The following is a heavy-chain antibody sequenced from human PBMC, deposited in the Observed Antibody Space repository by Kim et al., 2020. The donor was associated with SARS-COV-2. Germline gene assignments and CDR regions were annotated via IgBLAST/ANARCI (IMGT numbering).Heavy chain of an antibody. CDR3: ARGLMTFGGASIPHNDAFDM. J-gene: IGHJ3*02. CDR1: GDTFNKYT. V-gene: IGHV1-69*13. D-gene: IGHD3-3*01. CDR2: FLPIFGTA. Sequence: SVKVSCKASGDTFNKYTFNWVRQAPGQGPEWMGAFLPIFGTANYAEKFQGRVTITADVSTATLSMELSSLRSEDTAMYYCARGLMTFGGASIPHNDAFDMWGQGTMVTVSS.